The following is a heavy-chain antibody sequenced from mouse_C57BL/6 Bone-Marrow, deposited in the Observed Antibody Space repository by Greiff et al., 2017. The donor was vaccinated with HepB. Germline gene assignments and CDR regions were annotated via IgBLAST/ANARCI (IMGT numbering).Heavy chain of an antibody. CDR1: GYTFTSYW. D-gene: IGHD2-3*01. CDR3: ASKIYDGYYPFAY. CDR2: IDPSDSYT. Sequence: QVQLKQPGAELVKPGASVKLSCKASGYTFTSYWMQWVNQRPGQGLEWIGEIDPSDSYTNYNQKFKGKATLTVDTSSSTAYMQLSSLTSEDSAVYYCASKIYDGYYPFAYWGQGTLVTVSA. V-gene: IGHV1-50*01. J-gene: IGHJ3*01.